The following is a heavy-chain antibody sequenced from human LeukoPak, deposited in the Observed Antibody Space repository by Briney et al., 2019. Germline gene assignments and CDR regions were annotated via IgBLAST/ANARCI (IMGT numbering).Heavy chain of an antibody. CDR2: IGGDRRYI. V-gene: IGHV3-21*06. J-gene: IGHJ4*02. Sequence: GGSLRLSCAASGFTFTDYSLNWVRQAPGKGLEWVSCIGGDRRYIYYADSVKGRSTISRDNAQNSLYLHMNSLRAEDTAVYYCARGPFSSSWSEFDYWGQGTLVTVSS. D-gene: IGHD6-13*01. CDR1: GFTFTDYS. CDR3: ARGPFSSSWSEFDY.